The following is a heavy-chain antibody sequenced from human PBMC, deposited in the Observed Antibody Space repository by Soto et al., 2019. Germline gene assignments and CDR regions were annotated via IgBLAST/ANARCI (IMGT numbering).Heavy chain of an antibody. J-gene: IGHJ4*01. CDR3: AKAVSESIRYFDY. Sequence: EVQLLESGGGLVQPGGSLRLSCAASGFTFSTYSMTWVRQAPGKGLEWVSLLTGSGITTYYADSVKGRFTISRDNPKNTLYLQMNSLRVEDTAVYYCAKAVSESIRYFDYWGHGTLVTVSS. V-gene: IGHV3-23*01. D-gene: IGHD1-26*01. CDR2: LTGSGITT. CDR1: GFTFSTYS.